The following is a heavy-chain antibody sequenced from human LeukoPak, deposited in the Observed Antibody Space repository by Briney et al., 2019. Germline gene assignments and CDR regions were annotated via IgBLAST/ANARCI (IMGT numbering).Heavy chain of an antibody. J-gene: IGHJ5*02. CDR1: GGSISGYY. V-gene: IGHV4-59*08. CDR3: VRQGFCGNCFDP. Sequence: SETLSLTCTVSGGSISGYYWSWIRQPPGKRLEWTGYISTGGSTNYNPSLKSRVTMSVDTSKNQFSLKLSSVTAADTAVYYCVRQGFCGNCFDPWGQGTLVTVSS. CDR2: ISTGGST.